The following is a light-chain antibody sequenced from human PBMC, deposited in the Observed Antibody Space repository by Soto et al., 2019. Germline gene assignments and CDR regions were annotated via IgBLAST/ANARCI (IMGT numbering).Light chain of an antibody. CDR3: VLYMGSGIWV. CDR2: STN. J-gene: IGLJ3*02. V-gene: IGLV8-61*01. Sequence: QAVVTQEPSFSVSPGGTVTLTXXLXXXXVSTSYYPSWYQQTPGQAPRTLIYSTNTRSSGVPDRFSGSILGNKAALTITGAQADDESDYYCVLYMGSGIWVFGGGTKVTVL. CDR1: XXXVSTSYY.